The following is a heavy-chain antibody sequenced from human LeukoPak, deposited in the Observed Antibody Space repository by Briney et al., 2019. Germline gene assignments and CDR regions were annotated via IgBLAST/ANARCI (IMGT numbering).Heavy chain of an antibody. CDR2: IYYSGST. CDR1: GVSISSDTFY. Sequence: SETLSLTCTVSGVSISSDTFYWGWIRQSPGKGLEWIGSIYYSGSTFYNPSLKSRVTISVDTSKNQFSLKLSSVTAADTAVYYCARLAAVGAGLDYWGQGTLATVSS. J-gene: IGHJ4*02. D-gene: IGHD6-13*01. V-gene: IGHV4-39*01. CDR3: ARLAAVGAGLDY.